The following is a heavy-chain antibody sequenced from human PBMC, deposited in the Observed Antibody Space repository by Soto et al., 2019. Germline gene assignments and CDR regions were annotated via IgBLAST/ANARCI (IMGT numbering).Heavy chain of an antibody. CDR1: GFTFSSYG. V-gene: IGHV3-33*01. J-gene: IGHJ4*02. CDR3: ARDVDADFRTDFDY. D-gene: IGHD4-17*01. CDR2: IWYDGSNK. Sequence: GGSLRLSCAASGFTFSSYGMHWVRQAPGKGLEWVAVIWYDGSNKYYADSVKGRFTISRDNAENSVYLEMDSLRAEDTALYYCARDVDADFRTDFDYWGRGTLVTVSS.